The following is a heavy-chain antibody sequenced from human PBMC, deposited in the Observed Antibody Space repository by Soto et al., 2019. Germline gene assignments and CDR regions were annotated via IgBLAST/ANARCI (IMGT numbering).Heavy chain of an antibody. J-gene: IGHJ5*02. Sequence: PSETLSLTCTVSGGSISSDYWSWIRQPPVKGLEWIGYIYYSGSTNYNPSLKSRVTISVDTSKNQFSLKLSSVTAADTAVYYCARDKWFDPWGQGTLVTVSS. CDR3: ARDKWFDP. CDR2: IYYSGST. V-gene: IGHV4-59*01. CDR1: GGSISSDY.